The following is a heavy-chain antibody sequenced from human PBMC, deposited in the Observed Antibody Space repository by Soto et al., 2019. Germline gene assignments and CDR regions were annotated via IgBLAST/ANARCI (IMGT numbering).Heavy chain of an antibody. CDR1: GGSFSGYY. V-gene: IGHV4-34*01. CDR2: INHSGST. J-gene: IGHJ1*01. D-gene: IGHD3-22*01. Sequence: SETLSLTCAVYGGSFSGYYWSWIRQPPGKGLEWIGEINHSGSTNYNPSVKSRVTISVETSKNQLSLKLSSVTAADTAMYYCATRLTYYYDSSGSGYFQHWGQGTLVTVSS. CDR3: ATRLTYYYDSSGSGYFQH.